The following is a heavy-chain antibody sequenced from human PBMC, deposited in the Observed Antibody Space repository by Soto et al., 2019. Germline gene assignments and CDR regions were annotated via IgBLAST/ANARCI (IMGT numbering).Heavy chain of an antibody. J-gene: IGHJ5*02. Sequence: GGSLRLCCAASGFTVNSNYLSWVRQAPGKGLEWVSVIYSGGFTYYADSVRGRFTISRDNSKNTLYLQMNSLRGEDTAVYYCARGVSISNWFDPWGQGTLVTVSS. CDR3: ARGVSISNWFDP. CDR2: IYSGGFT. V-gene: IGHV3-66*01. D-gene: IGHD3-9*01. CDR1: GFTVNSNY.